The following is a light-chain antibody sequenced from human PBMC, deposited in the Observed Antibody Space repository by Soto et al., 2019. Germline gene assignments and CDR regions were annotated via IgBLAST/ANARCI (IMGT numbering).Light chain of an antibody. CDR3: QQYDKWPPIT. CDR1: QSVSNN. V-gene: IGKV3-15*01. Sequence: EIMMTQSPVTLSVSPGERATLSCRASQSVSNNLAWYQQKPGQAPRLLIYGASTRATGIPARFSGSGSGTEFTLTISSLQSEDFGVYYCQQYDKWPPITFGGGTKVEIK. CDR2: GAS. J-gene: IGKJ4*02.